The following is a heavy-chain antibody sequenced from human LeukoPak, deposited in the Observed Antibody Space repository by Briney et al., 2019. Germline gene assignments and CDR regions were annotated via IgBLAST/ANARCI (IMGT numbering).Heavy chain of an antibody. CDR1: AYTFTVHY. J-gene: IGHJ4*02. V-gene: IGHV1-2*02. CDR2: INPNSGGT. CDR3: ARAGGVGTRFNIDY. Sequence: ASVKVSCTPSAYTFTVHYRHGVRPAPGQGLEWMAWINPNSGGTNYAQKFQGRVTVTRDMSISTAYMELSSLRSDDTAVYYCARAGGVGTRFNIDYWGQGTLVTVSS. D-gene: IGHD3-16*01.